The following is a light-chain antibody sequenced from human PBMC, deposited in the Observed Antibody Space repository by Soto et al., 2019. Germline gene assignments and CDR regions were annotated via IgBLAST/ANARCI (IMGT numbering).Light chain of an antibody. V-gene: IGLV3-21*04. Sequence: SYELTQPPSLSVAPGQTATITCGRGRIGSESVHWYQHKAGQAPVLVMSYDRDRPSGVPERFSGSNSGDTATLTISGAEDGDEADYYCQLWDTTTDQVVFGGGTKVTVL. CDR1: RIGSES. J-gene: IGLJ2*01. CDR2: YDR. CDR3: QLWDTTTDQVV.